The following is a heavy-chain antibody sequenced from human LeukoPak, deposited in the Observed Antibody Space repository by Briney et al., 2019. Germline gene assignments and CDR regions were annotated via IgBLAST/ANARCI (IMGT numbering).Heavy chain of an antibody. CDR2: IIPIFGTA. D-gene: IGHD2-21*02. V-gene: IGHV1-69*13. Sequence: VASVKVSCKASGGTFSSYAISWVRQAPGQGLEWMGGIIPIFGTANYAQKFQGRVTITADESTSTAYMELSSLRSEDTAVYYCARAHCGGDCYVIPDAFDIWGQGTMVTVSS. J-gene: IGHJ3*02. CDR1: GGTFSSYA. CDR3: ARAHCGGDCYVIPDAFDI.